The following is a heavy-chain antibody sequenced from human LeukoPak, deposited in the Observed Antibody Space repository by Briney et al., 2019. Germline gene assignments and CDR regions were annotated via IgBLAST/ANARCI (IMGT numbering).Heavy chain of an antibody. CDR1: GFNFASHW. CDR3: AKDRHFDL. CDR2: INSGGSGT. Sequence: GGSLRLSCAASGFNFASHWMHWVRQTPGKGLVWVSRINSGGSGTSYADSVEGRFTISRDNAKNSLYLQMNSLRAEDTALYYCAKDRHFDLWGRGTLVTVSS. J-gene: IGHJ2*01. V-gene: IGHV3-74*01.